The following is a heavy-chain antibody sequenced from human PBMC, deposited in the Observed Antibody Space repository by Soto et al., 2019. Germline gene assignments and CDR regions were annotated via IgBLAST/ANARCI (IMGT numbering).Heavy chain of an antibody. J-gene: IGHJ6*02. Sequence: PGGSLRLSCAASGFTFSSYCMSWVRQAPGKGLEWVANIKQDGSEKYYVDSVKGRFTISRDNAKNSLYLQMNSLRAEDTAVYYCARSPYSSSSVYYYYGMDVWGQGTTVTVS. D-gene: IGHD6-6*01. V-gene: IGHV3-7*05. CDR1: GFTFSSYC. CDR3: ARSPYSSSSVYYYYGMDV. CDR2: IKQDGSEK.